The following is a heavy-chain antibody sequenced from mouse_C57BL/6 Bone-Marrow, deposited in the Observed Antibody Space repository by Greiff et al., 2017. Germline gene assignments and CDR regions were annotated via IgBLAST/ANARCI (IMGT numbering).Heavy chain of an antibody. CDR1: EYEFPSHD. CDR3: ARLSTYYSNYNWYFDV. CDR2: INSDGGST. V-gene: IGHV5-2*01. J-gene: IGHJ1*03. Sequence: VQLQQSGGGLVQPGESLKLSCESNEYEFPSHDMSWVRKTPEKRLEFVAAINSDGGSTYYPDTMERRFIISRDNTKKTLYLQMSSLRSEDTALYYCARLSTYYSNYNWYFDVWGTGTTVTVSS. D-gene: IGHD2-5*01.